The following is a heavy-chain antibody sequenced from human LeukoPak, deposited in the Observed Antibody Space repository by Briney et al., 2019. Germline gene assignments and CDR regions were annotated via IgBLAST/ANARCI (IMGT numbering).Heavy chain of an antibody. J-gene: IGHJ3*02. D-gene: IGHD1-26*01. Sequence: PGGSLRLSCAASGFTFSDYAMHWVRQAPGKGLEWVSGISGSGGNTYYADSVKGRFTISRDNSKDTLYLQMNSLRAEDAAVYYCANEYSKGDIWGQGTMVTVSS. CDR2: ISGSGGNT. CDR3: ANEYSKGDI. V-gene: IGHV3-23*01. CDR1: GFTFSDYA.